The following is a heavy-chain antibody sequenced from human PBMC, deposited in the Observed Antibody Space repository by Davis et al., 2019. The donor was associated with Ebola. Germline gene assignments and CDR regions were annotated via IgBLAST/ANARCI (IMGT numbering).Heavy chain of an antibody. CDR2: INPSGGST. Sequence: AASVKVSCKASGYTFTSYYMHWVRQAPGQGLEWMGIINPSGGSTRYAQKFQGRVTMTRDTSTSTVYMELSSLRSGDTAVYYCASFGQLVESYYFDYWGQGTLVTVSS. J-gene: IGHJ4*02. D-gene: IGHD1-1*01. V-gene: IGHV1-46*01. CDR1: GYTFTSYY. CDR3: ASFGQLVESYYFDY.